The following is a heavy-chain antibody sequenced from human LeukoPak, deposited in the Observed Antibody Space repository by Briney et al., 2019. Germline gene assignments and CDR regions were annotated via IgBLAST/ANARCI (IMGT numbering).Heavy chain of an antibody. D-gene: IGHD1-14*01. CDR1: GYSISSAYY. CDR3: ARNPPATAEYYFDY. CDR2: VYHSGGT. V-gene: IGHV4-38-2*02. Sequence: SETLSLTCTVPGYSISSAYYWGWIRQPPGKGLEWIGSVYHSGGTYYNPSLKSRVTISVDTSKNQFSLKLSSVSAADTAVYYCARNPPATAEYYFDYWGQGTLVTVSS. J-gene: IGHJ4*02.